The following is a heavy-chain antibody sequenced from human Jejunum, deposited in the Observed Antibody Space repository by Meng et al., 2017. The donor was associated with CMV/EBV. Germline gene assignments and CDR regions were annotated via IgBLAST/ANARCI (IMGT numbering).Heavy chain of an antibody. V-gene: IGHV3-48*04. CDR1: GFIFSSYS. J-gene: IGHJ4*02. Sequence: AASGFIFSSYSMSWVRQAPGKGLEWVSHISSSSTTIHYAGSVKGRFTISRDNAKNSLYLQMNSLRAEDTAVYYCARDSGWLESFDYWGQGTLVTVSS. CDR2: ISSSSTTI. D-gene: IGHD3-3*01. CDR3: ARDSGWLESFDY.